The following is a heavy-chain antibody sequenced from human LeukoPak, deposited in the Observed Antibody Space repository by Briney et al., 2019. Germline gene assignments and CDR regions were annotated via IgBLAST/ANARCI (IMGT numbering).Heavy chain of an antibody. CDR2: IYTSGST. Sequence: PSETLSLTCTVSGGSISSGSYYWSWIRQPAGKGLEWIGHIYTSGSTNYNPSLKSRVTISVDTSKNQFSLKLSSVTAADTAVYYCASSSSIYSSSSSYFQHWGQGTLVTVSS. D-gene: IGHD6-6*01. CDR3: ASSSSIYSSSSSYFQH. J-gene: IGHJ1*01. V-gene: IGHV4-61*09. CDR1: GGSISSGSYY.